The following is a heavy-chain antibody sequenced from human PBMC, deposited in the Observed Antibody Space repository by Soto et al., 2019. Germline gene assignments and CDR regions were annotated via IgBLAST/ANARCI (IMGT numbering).Heavy chain of an antibody. CDR3: VRAGYYDSSGYPLFDY. V-gene: IGHV4-61*01. Sequence: SETLSLTCTVSGGSVSSGSYYWSWIRQPPGKGQKWIGYIYYSGSTNYNPSLKSRVTISVDTSKNQFSLKLSFVCVADTAVYYCVRAGYYDSSGYPLFDYWGPGTQVTFSS. CDR2: IYYSGST. CDR1: GGSVSSGSYY. J-gene: IGHJ4*02. D-gene: IGHD3-22*01.